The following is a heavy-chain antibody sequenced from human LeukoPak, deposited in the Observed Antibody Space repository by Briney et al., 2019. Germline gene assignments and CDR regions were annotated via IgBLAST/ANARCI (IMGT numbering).Heavy chain of an antibody. CDR3: ARHFSGDGWVDS. J-gene: IGHJ4*02. V-gene: IGHV4-59*08. Sequence: SETCSLTCTVSGGSLSGDYWTWIRQPPGKGLEWIGYISYTGGTDYNPSLKSRVTISVDTSKNQFSLRLSSVTAADTAIYYCARHFSGDGWVDSWGQGTLPSVSS. CDR2: ISYTGGT. D-gene: IGHD5-24*01. CDR1: GGSLSGDY.